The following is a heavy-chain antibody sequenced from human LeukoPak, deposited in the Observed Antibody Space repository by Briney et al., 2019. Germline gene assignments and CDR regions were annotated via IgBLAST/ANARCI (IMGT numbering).Heavy chain of an antibody. CDR3: ARGYSSSWLGYFDY. D-gene: IGHD6-13*01. CDR1: GFTFSSYG. CDR2: VSSDGGIK. V-gene: IGHV3-30*03. Sequence: GGSLRLSCVASGFTFSSYGIHWVRQAPGKGLEWVSVVSSDGGIKYNADSVKGRFTISRDTSKNTLYLQMNSLGAEDTAFYYCARGYSSSWLGYFDYWGQGTLVTVSS. J-gene: IGHJ4*02.